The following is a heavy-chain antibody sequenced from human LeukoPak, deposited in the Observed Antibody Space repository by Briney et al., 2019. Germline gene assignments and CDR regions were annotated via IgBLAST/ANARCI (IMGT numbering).Heavy chain of an antibody. CDR2: ISENSGDT. CDR1: GFTFSASY. V-gene: IGHV3-11*05. J-gene: IGHJ4*02. D-gene: IGHD5-24*01. CDR3: AKARGGYNYGNPFDY. Sequence: PGGSLRLSCVASGFTFSASYMTWVRQPPGKGLEWLSYISENSGDTNYADSVKGRFTVSRDNAKNSLYLQMNSLRAEDTALYYCAKARGGYNYGNPFDYWGQGTLVTVSS.